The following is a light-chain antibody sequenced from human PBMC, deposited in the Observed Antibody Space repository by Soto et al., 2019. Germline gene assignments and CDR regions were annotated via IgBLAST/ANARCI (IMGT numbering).Light chain of an antibody. CDR2: DIA. V-gene: IGLV2-11*01. J-gene: IGLJ3*02. CDR1: SSDVGNYDY. Sequence: QSALTQPRSVSGSPGQSVTISCTGTSSDVGNYDYVSWYQQHPGMAPQLIIYDIAKRPSGVPDRFSGSKFGNTASLTISGLQAEDEADYYCCSYAGSYSWVFGGGTKLPVL. CDR3: CSYAGSYSWV.